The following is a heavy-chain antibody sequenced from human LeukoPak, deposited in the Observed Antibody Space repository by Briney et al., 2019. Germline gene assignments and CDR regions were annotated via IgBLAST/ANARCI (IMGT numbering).Heavy chain of an antibody. CDR3: ARGRYDILTLGDY. Sequence: GASVKVSCKASGYTFTRYYIHWVRQAPGQGLEWMGWINPNSGGTNYAQKFQGRVTMTRDTPISTAYMELSRLRSDDTAVYYCARGRYDILTLGDYWGQGTLVTVSS. V-gene: IGHV1-2*02. CDR2: INPNSGGT. CDR1: GYTFTRYY. J-gene: IGHJ4*02. D-gene: IGHD3-9*01.